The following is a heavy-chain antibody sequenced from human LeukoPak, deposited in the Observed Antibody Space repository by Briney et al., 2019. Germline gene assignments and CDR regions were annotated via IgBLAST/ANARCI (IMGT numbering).Heavy chain of an antibody. CDR2: VSSSGSTI. Sequence: GGSLRLSCAASGFTFSDYYMSWIRQAPGKGLEWVSYVSSSGSTIYYADSVKGRFTISRDNAKNSLYLQMNSLRAEDTAVYYCARGPKGYSSSWYPPGVWYFDLWGRGTLVTVSS. CDR3: ARGPKGYSSSWYPPGVWYFDL. J-gene: IGHJ2*01. V-gene: IGHV3-11*01. CDR1: GFTFSDYY. D-gene: IGHD6-13*01.